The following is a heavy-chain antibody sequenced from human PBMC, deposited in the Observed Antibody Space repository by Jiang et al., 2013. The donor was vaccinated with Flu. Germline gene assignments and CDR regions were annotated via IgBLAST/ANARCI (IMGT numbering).Heavy chain of an antibody. CDR1: GDSVSSNSAA. CDR2: AYYRSKWYN. V-gene: IGHV6-1*01. D-gene: IGHD2-2*01. CDR3: ARGGRGYCSTTSCAFDN. Sequence: SQTLSLTCAISGDSVSSNSAAWNWIRQSPSRGLEWLGRAYYRSKWYNDYAVSVKSRITIDADTSRNQFSLQLKFVTPEDTAVYFCARGGRGYCSTTSCAFDNWGPEPWSPSPQ. J-gene: IGHJ4*01.